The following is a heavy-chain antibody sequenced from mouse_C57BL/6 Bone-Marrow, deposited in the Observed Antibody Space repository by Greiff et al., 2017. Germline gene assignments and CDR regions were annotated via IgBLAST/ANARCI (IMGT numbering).Heavy chain of an antibody. CDR3: TRHSDY. CDR2: ISNGGGSP. J-gene: IGHJ4*01. V-gene: IGHV5-12*01. Sequence: EVHLVESGGGLVQPGGSLKLSCAASGFTFSDYYMYWVRQTPEKRLEWVAYISNGGGSPYYPDTVKGRFTISRDNAKNTLYLQMSRLKSEDTAMYYCTRHSDYWGQGTSVTVSS. CDR1: GFTFSDYY.